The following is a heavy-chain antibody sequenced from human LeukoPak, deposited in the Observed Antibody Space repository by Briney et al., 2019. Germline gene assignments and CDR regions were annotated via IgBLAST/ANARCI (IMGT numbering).Heavy chain of an antibody. CDR2: TSSSDAGT. V-gene: IGHV3-23*01. D-gene: IGHD2-21*01. CDR3: AKAPVTSCRGAYCYPFDS. CDR1: GFTLSTYA. J-gene: IGHJ4*02. Sequence: PGGSLRLSCAASGFTLSTYAMSWGRQTPGKGLEWVAATSSSDAGTYHADSVRGRFTISRDNSKNTLYLQMNSLRAEDAAVYFCAKAPVTSCRGAYCYPFDSWGQGTLVTVSS.